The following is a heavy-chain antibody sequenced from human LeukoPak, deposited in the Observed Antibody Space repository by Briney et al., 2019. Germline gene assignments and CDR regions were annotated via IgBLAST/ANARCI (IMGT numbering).Heavy chain of an antibody. CDR3: AREQTYYVSGSYYNVLDY. CDR1: GFTYITYS. CDR2: ISSTSDYT. J-gene: IGHJ4*02. D-gene: IGHD3-10*01. V-gene: IGHV3-21*01. Sequence: GGSLRLSCAASGFTYITYSMTWVRQAPGKGLEWVSTISSTSDYTYYADSVKGRFTISRDSAKNSLYLQMNSLRAEDTAVYFCAREQTYYVSGSYYNVLDYWGQGTLVTVSS.